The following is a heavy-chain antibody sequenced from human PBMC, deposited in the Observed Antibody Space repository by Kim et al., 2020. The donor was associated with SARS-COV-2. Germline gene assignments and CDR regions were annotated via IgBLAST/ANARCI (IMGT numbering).Heavy chain of an antibody. Sequence: GGSLRLSCAASGFPFNNYAMHWVRQAPGNGLEWLSLISFDSTNVQYADSVKGRFTISRDNSQNTLYLQMNSLRPEDTALYYCATDSPPLDNWGQGTLVT. V-gene: IGHV3-30*04. CDR2: ISFDSTNV. J-gene: IGHJ4*02. CDR1: GFPFNNYA. CDR3: ATDSPPLDN.